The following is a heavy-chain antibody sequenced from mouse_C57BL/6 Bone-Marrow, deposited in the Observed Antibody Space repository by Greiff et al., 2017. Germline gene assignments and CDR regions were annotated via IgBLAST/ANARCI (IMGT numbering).Heavy chain of an antibody. Sequence: EVKLMESGGGLVKPGGSLKLSCAASGFTFSSYAMSWVRQTPEKRLEWVATISDGGSYTYYPDNVKGRFTISRDNAKNNLYLQMSHLKSEDTAMYYCGRVLDPPMDYWGQGTSVTVSS. CDR2: ISDGGSYT. V-gene: IGHV5-4*03. CDR1: GFTFSSYA. J-gene: IGHJ4*01. CDR3: GRVLDPPMDY.